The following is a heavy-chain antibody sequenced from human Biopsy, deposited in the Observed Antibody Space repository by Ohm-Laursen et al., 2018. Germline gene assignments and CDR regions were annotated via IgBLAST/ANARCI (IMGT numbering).Heavy chain of an antibody. CDR3: ARDGKRWDYSTYFSWHFDL. J-gene: IGHJ2*01. D-gene: IGHD4-11*01. CDR1: GFTFTSYA. V-gene: IGHV3-30*03. CDR2: ISYDGSGE. Sequence: SLRPSCVAPGFTFTSYAMHWVRQAPGKGLAWVAVISYDGSGEYYADSLQGRFIISRDNPKNTVDLQMNSLRAEDTAVYFCARDGKRWDYSTYFSWHFDLWGRGTLVTVSS.